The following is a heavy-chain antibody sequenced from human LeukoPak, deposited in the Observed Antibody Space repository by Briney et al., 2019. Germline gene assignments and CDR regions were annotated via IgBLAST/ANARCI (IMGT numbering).Heavy chain of an antibody. CDR1: GYTFTGYY. D-gene: IGHD3-3*01. V-gene: IGHV1-2*02. J-gene: IGHJ5*02. CDR3: ARNEFWSGSGWFDP. Sequence: ASVKVSCKASGYTFTGYYMHWVRQAPEQGLEWMGWINPNSGGTNYAQKFQGRVTMTRDTSISTAYMELSRLRSDDTAVYYCARNEFWSGSGWFDPWGLGTLVTVSS. CDR2: INPNSGGT.